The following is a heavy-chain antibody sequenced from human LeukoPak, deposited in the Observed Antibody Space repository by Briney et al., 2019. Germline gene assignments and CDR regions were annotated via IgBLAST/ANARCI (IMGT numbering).Heavy chain of an antibody. J-gene: IGHJ3*02. Sequence: ASVKVSCKASGYTFTGYYMHWVRQAPGQGLEWMGWINPNSGGTNYAQKFQGWVTMTRDTSISTAYMELSRLRSEDTAVYYCARAYYDFWSGYYWGAFDIWGQGTMVTVSS. CDR1: GYTFTGYY. V-gene: IGHV1-2*04. CDR3: ARAYYDFWSGYYWGAFDI. CDR2: INPNSGGT. D-gene: IGHD3-3*01.